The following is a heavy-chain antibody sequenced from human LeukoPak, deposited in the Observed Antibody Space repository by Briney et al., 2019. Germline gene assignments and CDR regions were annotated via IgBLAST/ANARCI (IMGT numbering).Heavy chain of an antibody. CDR2: ISGSGGST. J-gene: IGHJ4*02. D-gene: IGHD3-3*01. CDR1: GFTFSSYA. CDR3: AKDFWSGPLYYFDY. Sequence: GGSLRLSCAASGFTFSSYAMSWVRQAPGKGLEWVSAISGSGGSTYYADSVKGRFTISRDNSKNTLYLQMSSLRAEDTAVYYCAKDFWSGPLYYFDYWGQGTLVTVSS. V-gene: IGHV3-23*01.